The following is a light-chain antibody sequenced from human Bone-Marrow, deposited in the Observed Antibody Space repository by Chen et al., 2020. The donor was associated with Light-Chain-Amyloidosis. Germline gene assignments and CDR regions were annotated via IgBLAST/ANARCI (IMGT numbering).Light chain of an antibody. CDR2: GAS. V-gene: IGKV3-20*01. J-gene: IGKJ2*01. CDR1: QTISSNF. Sequence: ELVLTQSPGPLSLSQGERATLSCRASQTISSNFLAWYQQKPGQAPRLLISGASRRATGIPDRFSGSGSGTDFSLTISRLAPEDFAVYYCQQYVSSPYTFGQGIKLEIK. CDR3: QQYVSSPYT.